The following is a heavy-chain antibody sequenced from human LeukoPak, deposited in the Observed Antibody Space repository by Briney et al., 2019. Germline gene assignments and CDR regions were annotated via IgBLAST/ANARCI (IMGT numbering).Heavy chain of an antibody. D-gene: IGHD2-15*01. V-gene: IGHV5-51*01. Sequence: GESLKISCKGSGYRFTSYWIGWVRQMPGKGLEWLGIIYPGDSDTRYSPSFQGQVTISADESINTAYLQWSSLKASDTAMYYCARGRRGGYCSGGSCYYFDYWGQGTLVTVSS. CDR3: ARGRRGGYCSGGSCYYFDY. CDR2: IYPGDSDT. J-gene: IGHJ4*02. CDR1: GYRFTSYW.